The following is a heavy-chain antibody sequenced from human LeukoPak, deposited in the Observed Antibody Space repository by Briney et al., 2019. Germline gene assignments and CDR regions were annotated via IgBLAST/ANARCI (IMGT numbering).Heavy chain of an antibody. Sequence: GGSLRLSCAASGFTFDDYAMHWVRQAPGKGLEWVSGISRNSGSIGYADSVKGRFTISRDNAKDSLYLQMNSLRAEDTALYYCAKGTRGSGWYLDYWGQGTLVTVSS. CDR3: AKGTRGSGWYLDY. J-gene: IGHJ4*02. D-gene: IGHD6-19*01. CDR1: GFTFDDYA. V-gene: IGHV3-9*01. CDR2: ISRNSGSI.